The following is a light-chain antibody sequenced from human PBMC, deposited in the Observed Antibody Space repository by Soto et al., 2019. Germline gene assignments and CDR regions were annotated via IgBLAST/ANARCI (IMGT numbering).Light chain of an antibody. J-gene: IGLJ1*01. V-gene: IGLV2-14*01. Sequence: QSVLTQSAPVSGSPGQSITISCTGTRTDVGGYNFVSWYQQHPGKAPKLIIYEVSNRPSGVSNRFSGSKSDNTASLTISGLQAEDEADYYCCSYVSSKTYVFGTGTKVTVL. CDR1: RTDVGGYNF. CDR3: CSYVSSKTYV. CDR2: EVS.